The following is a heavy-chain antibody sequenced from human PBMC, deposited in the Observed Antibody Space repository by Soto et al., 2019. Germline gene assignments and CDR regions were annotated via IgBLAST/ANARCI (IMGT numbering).Heavy chain of an antibody. CDR2: ISGSGGST. CDR3: AKDFPEPYCSGGSCYPGPFDY. V-gene: IGHV3-23*01. D-gene: IGHD2-15*01. CDR1: GFTFSSYA. Sequence: GGSLRLSCAASGFTFSSYAMSWVRQAPGKGLEWVSAISGSGGSTYYADSVKGRFTISRDNSKNTLYLQMNSLRAEDTAVYYCAKDFPEPYCSGGSCYPGPFDYGGQGTLVPVSS. J-gene: IGHJ4*02.